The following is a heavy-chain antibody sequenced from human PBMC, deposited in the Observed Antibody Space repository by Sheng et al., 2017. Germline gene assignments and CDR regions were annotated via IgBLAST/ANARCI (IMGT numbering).Heavy chain of an antibody. Sequence: EVQLLESGGGLVQPGGSLRLSCEASGFTFNNYAMTWVRQAPGRGLEWVSRINHKGGATSYADSVKGRFTISRDNSKNTLYLQMNNLRVEDTAIYYCARAYCEDCYSFAEYWG. V-gene: IGHV3-23*01. CDR1: GFTFNNYA. CDR2: INHKGGAT. D-gene: IGHD2-21*02. CDR3: ARAYCEDCYSFAEY. J-gene: IGHJ4*01.